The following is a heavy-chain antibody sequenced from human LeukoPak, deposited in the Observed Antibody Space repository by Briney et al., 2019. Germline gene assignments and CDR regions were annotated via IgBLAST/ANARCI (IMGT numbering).Heavy chain of an antibody. CDR2: INTNTGNP. Sequence: GASVKVSCKASGYTFTSYAMNWVRQAPGQGLEWMGWINTNTGNPTYAQGFTERFVFSLDTSVSTAYLQISSLKAEDTAVYYCARDRTVMVYAIVAFDIWGQGTMVTVSS. V-gene: IGHV7-4-1*02. CDR3: ARDRTVMVYAIVAFDI. CDR1: GYTFTSYA. D-gene: IGHD2-8*01. J-gene: IGHJ3*02.